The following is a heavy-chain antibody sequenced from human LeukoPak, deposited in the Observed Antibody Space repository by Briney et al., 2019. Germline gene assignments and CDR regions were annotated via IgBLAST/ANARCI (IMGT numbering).Heavy chain of an antibody. CDR2: IKQDGSEK. CDR3: VRDSGSYFDAFDV. CDR1: GFTFSTYA. Sequence: GGSLRLSCAASGFTFSTYAMSWVRQAPGKGLEWVANIKQDGSEKYYVDSVRGRFTISRDNAKNSLYLQMNSLRAEDTAVYYCVRDSGSYFDAFDVWGQGTMVTVSS. J-gene: IGHJ3*01. D-gene: IGHD1-26*01. V-gene: IGHV3-7*01.